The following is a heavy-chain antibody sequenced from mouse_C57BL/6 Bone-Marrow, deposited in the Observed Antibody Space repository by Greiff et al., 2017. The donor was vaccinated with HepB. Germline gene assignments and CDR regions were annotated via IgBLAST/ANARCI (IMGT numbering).Heavy chain of an antibody. CDR1: GYSITSGYY. CDR3: AREGTTVVH. J-gene: IGHJ3*01. CDR2: ISYDGSN. Sequence: EVKLQESGPGLVKPSQSLSLTCSVTGYSITSGYYWNWIRQFPGNKLEWMGYISYDGSNNYNPSLKNRISITRDTSKNQFFLKLNSVTTEDTATYYCAREGTTVVHWGQGTLVTVSA. V-gene: IGHV3-6*01. D-gene: IGHD1-1*01.